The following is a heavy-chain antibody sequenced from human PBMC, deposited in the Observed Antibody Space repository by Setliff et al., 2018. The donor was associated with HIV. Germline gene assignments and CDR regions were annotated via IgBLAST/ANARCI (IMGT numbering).Heavy chain of an antibody. Sequence: PSETLSLTCTVSGGSISSYYWSWIRQPAGKGLEWIGRIYTSGSTNYNPSLKSRVTMSVDTSKNQFSLKLSSVTAADTAVYYCARDGSGSSYYYYYMDAWGKGTTVTVSS. CDR1: GGSISSYY. V-gene: IGHV4-4*07. D-gene: IGHD3-10*01. CDR3: ARDGSGSSYYYYYMDA. J-gene: IGHJ6*03. CDR2: IYTSGST.